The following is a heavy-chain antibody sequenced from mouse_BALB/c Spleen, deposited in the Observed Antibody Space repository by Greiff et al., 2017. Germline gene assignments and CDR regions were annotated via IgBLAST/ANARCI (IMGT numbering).Heavy chain of an antibody. CDR2: IYPGDGDT. CDR1: GYTFTSYW. V-gene: IGHV1-87*01. CDR3: ARSRAYYYGSSSWFAY. D-gene: IGHD1-1*01. J-gene: IGHJ3*01. Sequence: VKLMESGAELARPGASVKLSCKASGYTFTSYWMQWVKQRPGQGLEWIGAIYPGDGDTRYTQKFKGKATLTADKSSSTAYMQLSSLASEDSAVYYCARSRAYYYGSSSWFAYWGQGTLVTVSA.